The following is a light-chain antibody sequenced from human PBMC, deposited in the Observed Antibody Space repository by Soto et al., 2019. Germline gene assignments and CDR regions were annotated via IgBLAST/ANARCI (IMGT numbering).Light chain of an antibody. J-gene: IGKJ4*01. CDR2: DAS. V-gene: IGKV3-11*01. CDR1: QSVSSY. Sequence: ENVLTQSPATLSLSPGERATLSCRASQSVSSYLAWYQQEPGQGPRLLIYDASNRATGIPARFSGSGSGTDFTLTISSLEPEDFAVYYCQQGNNWPLTFGGGTKVEIK. CDR3: QQGNNWPLT.